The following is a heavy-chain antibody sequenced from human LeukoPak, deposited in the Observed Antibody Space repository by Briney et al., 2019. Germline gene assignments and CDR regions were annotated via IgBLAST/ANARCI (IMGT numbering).Heavy chain of an antibody. CDR2: IYYSGST. V-gene: IGHV4-39*01. CDR1: GGSISSSSYY. J-gene: IGHJ5*02. Sequence: SETLFPTCTVSGGSISSSSYYWGWIRQPPGKGLEWIWSIYYSGSTYYNPSLKSRVTISVDTSKNQFSLKLSSVTAADTAVYYCARHGITPLRMYGGGGFDPWGQGTLVTVSS. D-gene: IGHD3-10*02. CDR3: ARHGITPLRMYGGGGFDP.